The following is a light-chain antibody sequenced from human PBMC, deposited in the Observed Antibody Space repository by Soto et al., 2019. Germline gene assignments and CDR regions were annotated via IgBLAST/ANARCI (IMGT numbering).Light chain of an antibody. Sequence: DIQMTQSPSSLSASVGDRVTITCQATQDIKNYLSWYQQKPGKAPKLLVDDASNLETGVPSRFIGSGSGTDFTFTITSLQTEYIARYFCQQYDDLPLTFGGGTKV. J-gene: IGKJ4*02. CDR2: DAS. CDR3: QQYDDLPLT. CDR1: QDIKNY. V-gene: IGKV1-33*01.